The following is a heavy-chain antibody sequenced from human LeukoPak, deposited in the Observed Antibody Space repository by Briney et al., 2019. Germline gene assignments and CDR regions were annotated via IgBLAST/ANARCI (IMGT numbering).Heavy chain of an antibody. CDR2: VKNDGGEE. J-gene: IGHJ4*02. V-gene: IGHV3-7*01. Sequence: GGSLRLSCTASGFDFGAYWMSWVRQAPGKGLEWVANVKNDGGEELYVDSVMGRFTISRDNAKNSVYLHMSSLRAEDTAVYYCVRDWRDGYDTDFDHWGQGTLVTVSS. D-gene: IGHD5-12*01. CDR1: GFDFGAYW. CDR3: VRDWRDGYDTDFDH.